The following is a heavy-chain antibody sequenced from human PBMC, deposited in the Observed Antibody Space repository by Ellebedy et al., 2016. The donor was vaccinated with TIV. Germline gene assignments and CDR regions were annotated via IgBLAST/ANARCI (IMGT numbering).Heavy chain of an antibody. Sequence: ASVKVSCKASGYTFTGYYMHWVRQAPGQGLEWMGIINPSGGSTSYAQKFQGRVTMTRDTSTSTVYMELSSLRSEDTAVYYCAKDVHIGVRGSPFQHWGQGTLVTVSS. J-gene: IGHJ1*01. CDR2: INPSGGST. D-gene: IGHD3-10*01. CDR3: AKDVHIGVRGSPFQH. CDR1: GYTFTGYY. V-gene: IGHV1-46*01.